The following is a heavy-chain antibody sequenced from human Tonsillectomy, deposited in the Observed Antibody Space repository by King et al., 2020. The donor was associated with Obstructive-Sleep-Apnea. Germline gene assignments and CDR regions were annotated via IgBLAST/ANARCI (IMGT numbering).Heavy chain of an antibody. D-gene: IGHD2-15*01. CDR3: AKDPNLVYCSGGSCYGY. V-gene: IGHV3-23*04. CDR2: ISDSGGTT. Sequence: VQLVESGGGLVQPGGSLRLSCAASGFTFSSDSMSWVRQAPGKGLEWVSVISDSGGTTYYADSVKGRFTISRDNSKNTLYLQMNSLRAEDTAVYYCAKDPNLVYCSGGSCYGYWGQGTLVTVSS. J-gene: IGHJ4*02. CDR1: GFTFSSDS.